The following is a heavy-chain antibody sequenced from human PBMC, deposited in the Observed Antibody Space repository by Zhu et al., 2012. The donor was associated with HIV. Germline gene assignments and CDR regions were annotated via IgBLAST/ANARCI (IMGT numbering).Heavy chain of an antibody. CDR1: GYSISTGYY. Sequence: QVQLQESGPGLVKPSETLSVTCGVSGYSISTGYYWGWIRQPPGKGLEWIGSINKSGLTYYNPSLRSQVTISVDTSKNQFSLKLTSVTAADTAVYYCATMGWFGHLFDYWGQGIRVSVSS. J-gene: IGHJ4*02. D-gene: IGHD3-10*01. CDR2: INKSGLT. CDR3: ATMGWFGHLFDY. V-gene: IGHV4-38-2*01.